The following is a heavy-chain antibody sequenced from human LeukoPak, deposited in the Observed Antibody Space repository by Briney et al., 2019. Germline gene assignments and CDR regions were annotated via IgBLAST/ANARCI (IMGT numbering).Heavy chain of an antibody. J-gene: IGHJ3*02. CDR2: IYYTGST. CDR1: GDYISSSSYY. V-gene: IGHV4-39*07. CDR3: ARVRYSYDAFDI. D-gene: IGHD5-18*01. Sequence: SETLSLTCSISGDYISSSSYYWGWIRQPPGKGLEWIGNIYYTGSTYYNPSLKSRVTISVDTSKNQFSLKLSSVTAADTAVYYCARVRYSYDAFDIWGQGTMVTVSS.